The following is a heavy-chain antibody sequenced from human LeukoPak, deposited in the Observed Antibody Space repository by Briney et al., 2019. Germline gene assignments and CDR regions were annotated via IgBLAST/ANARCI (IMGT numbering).Heavy chain of an antibody. CDR3: ARDTALITTPGGPDF. J-gene: IGHJ4*02. V-gene: IGHV1-18*04. D-gene: IGHD6-13*01. CDR1: GSTFTGYY. Sequence: ASVKVSCKASGSTFTGYYMHWVRQAPGQGLEWMGWISGYDDNTRFAQSLQGRVIMTTDKSTSTAYMELTSLASDDTAMYYCARDTALITTPGGPDFWGQGTLVTVSS. CDR2: ISGYDDNT.